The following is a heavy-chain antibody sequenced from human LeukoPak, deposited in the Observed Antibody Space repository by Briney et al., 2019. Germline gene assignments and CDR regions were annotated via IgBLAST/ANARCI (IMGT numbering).Heavy chain of an antibody. Sequence: GGSLRLSCAASGFTFSSYWMHWVRQAPGKGLVWVSRVHSDGSPTSYADSVKGRFTISTDNAKNTVYLQMNSLRAEDTAVYYCARGSALGAYFDYWGQGTLVTVSS. J-gene: IGHJ4*02. CDR2: VHSDGSPT. CDR1: GFTFSSYW. CDR3: ARGSALGAYFDY. V-gene: IGHV3-74*01. D-gene: IGHD3-10*01.